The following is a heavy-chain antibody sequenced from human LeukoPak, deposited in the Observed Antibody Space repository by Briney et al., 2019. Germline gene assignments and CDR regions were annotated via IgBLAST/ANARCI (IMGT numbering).Heavy chain of an antibody. J-gene: IGHJ6*04. D-gene: IGHD3-3*01. Sequence: SETLSLTCTVSGGSISSSSYYWGWIRQPPGKGLEWIGSIYYSGSTYYNPSLKSRVTISVDTSKNQFSLKLSSVTAADTAVYYCARDRPRYYDFWSGKMDVWGKGTTVTVSS. CDR2: IYYSGST. V-gene: IGHV4-39*07. CDR1: GGSISSSSYY. CDR3: ARDRPRYYDFWSGKMDV.